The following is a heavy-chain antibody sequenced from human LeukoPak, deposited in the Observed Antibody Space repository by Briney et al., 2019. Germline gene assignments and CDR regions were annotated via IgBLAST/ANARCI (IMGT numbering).Heavy chain of an antibody. CDR3: ARSGPKTNDY. D-gene: IGHD1-1*01. Sequence: GGSLRLSCAASGFTFSSYEMNWVRQAPGKGLEWVSSISSSSSYIYYADSVKGRFTISRDNAKNSLYLQMNSLRAEDTAVYYCARSGPKTNDYWGQGTLVTVSS. J-gene: IGHJ4*02. CDR1: GFTFSSYE. V-gene: IGHV3-21*01. CDR2: ISSSSSYI.